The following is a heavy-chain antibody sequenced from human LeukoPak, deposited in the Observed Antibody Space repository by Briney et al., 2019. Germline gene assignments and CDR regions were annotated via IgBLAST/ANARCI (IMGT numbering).Heavy chain of an antibody. V-gene: IGHV4-34*01. Sequence: LETLSLTCAVYGGSFSGYYWSWIRQPPGKGLEWIGEINHSGSTNYNPSLKSRVTISVDTSKHQFSLKLSSVTAADTAVYYCARGLFYLGYCSGGSCLNWFDPWGQGTLVTVSS. D-gene: IGHD2-15*01. J-gene: IGHJ5*02. CDR2: INHSGST. CDR3: ARGLFYLGYCSGGSCLNWFDP. CDR1: GGSFSGYY.